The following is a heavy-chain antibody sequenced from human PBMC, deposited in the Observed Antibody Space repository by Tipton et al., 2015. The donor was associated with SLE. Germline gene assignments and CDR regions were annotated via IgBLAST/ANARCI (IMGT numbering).Heavy chain of an antibody. J-gene: IGHJ4*02. CDR2: ISSSGSTI. CDR1: GSTFSSYA. V-gene: IGHV3-48*03. CDR3: ARRLYSSDAEGY. D-gene: IGHD6-19*01. Sequence: SLRLSCEASGSTFSSYAMNWVRQAPGNGLEWVSYISSSGSTIYYADAVKGRFTISRDNTKNSLYLQMNSLRAEDTAVYYCARRLYSSDAEGYWGQGTLVTVSS.